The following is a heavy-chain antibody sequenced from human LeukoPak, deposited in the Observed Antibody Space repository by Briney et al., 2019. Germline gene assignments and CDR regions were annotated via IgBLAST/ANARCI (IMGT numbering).Heavy chain of an antibody. J-gene: IGHJ3*02. CDR3: ARDYGGNQNAFDI. Sequence: SVKVSCKASGYTFTSYASSWVRQAPGQGLEWMGGIIPIFGTANYAQKFQGRVTITADESTSTAYMELSSLRSEDTAVYYCARDYGGNQNAFDIWGQGTMVTVSS. CDR2: IIPIFGTA. CDR1: GYTFTSYA. D-gene: IGHD4-23*01. V-gene: IGHV1-69*13.